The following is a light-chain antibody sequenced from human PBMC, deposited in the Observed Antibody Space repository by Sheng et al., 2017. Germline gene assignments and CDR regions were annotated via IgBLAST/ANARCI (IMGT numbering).Light chain of an antibody. V-gene: IGLV1-51*02. CDR3: GTWDSSLSAGV. J-gene: IGLJ2*01. CDR2: ENN. Sequence: QSVLTQPPSVSAAPGQKVTISCSGSSSNIGNNYVSWYQQLPGTAPKLLIYENNKRPSGIPDRFSGSKSGTSATLGITGLQTGDEADYYCGTWDSSLSAGVFGGGTKADRP. CDR1: SSNIGNNY.